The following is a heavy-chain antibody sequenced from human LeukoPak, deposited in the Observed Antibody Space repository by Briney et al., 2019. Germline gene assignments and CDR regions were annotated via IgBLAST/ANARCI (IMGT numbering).Heavy chain of an antibody. CDR2: INHSGST. CDR3: ARLQRLFDY. CDR1: GGSFSGCY. J-gene: IGHJ4*02. Sequence: SETLSLTCAVYGGSFSGCYWSWIRQPPGKGLEWIGEINHSGSTNYNPSLKSRVTISVDTSKNQFSLKLSSVTAADTAVYYCARLQRLFDYWGQGTLVTVSS. V-gene: IGHV4-34*01.